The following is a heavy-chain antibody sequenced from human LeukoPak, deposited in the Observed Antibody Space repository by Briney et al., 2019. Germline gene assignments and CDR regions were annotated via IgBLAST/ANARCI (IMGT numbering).Heavy chain of an antibody. CDR2: IKPDGSEK. CDR3: ARDHFGYSYGFDAFDI. Sequence: GGSLRLSCAASGFTFCGYWMSWVRQAPGKGLEWVANIKPDGSEKFSVDSVKGRFTISRDNAKNSLYLQMNSLRVDDTAVYYCARDHFGYSYGFDAFDIWGQGTMVTVSS. J-gene: IGHJ3*02. CDR1: GFTFCGYW. D-gene: IGHD5-18*01. V-gene: IGHV3-7*01.